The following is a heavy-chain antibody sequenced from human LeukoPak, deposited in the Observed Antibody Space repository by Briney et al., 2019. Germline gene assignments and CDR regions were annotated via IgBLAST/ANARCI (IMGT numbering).Heavy chain of an antibody. Sequence: GGSLRLSCAASGFTFSSYAMSWVRQAPGKGLEWVSAISGSGGSTYYADSVKGRFTISRDNSKNTPYLQMNGLRAEDTAVYYCAKGSRGATVDLDYWGQGTLVTVSS. CDR2: ISGSGGST. CDR1: GFTFSSYA. V-gene: IGHV3-23*01. D-gene: IGHD5-12*01. J-gene: IGHJ4*02. CDR3: AKGSRGATVDLDY.